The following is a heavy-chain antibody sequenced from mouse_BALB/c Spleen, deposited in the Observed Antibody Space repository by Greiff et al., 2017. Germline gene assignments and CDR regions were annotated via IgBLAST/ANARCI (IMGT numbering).Heavy chain of an antibody. Sequence: EVQLVETGGGLVQPKGSLKLSCAASGFTFTTYAMNWVRQAPGKGLEWVARIRSKSNNYATYYADSVKDRFTISRDDSQSMLYLQMNNLKTEDTAMYYCVRGGDGSSWDYYAMDYWGQGTSVTVSS. D-gene: IGHD1-1*01. V-gene: IGHV10S3*01. CDR1: GFTFTTYA. CDR3: VRGGDGSSWDYYAMDY. J-gene: IGHJ4*01. CDR2: IRSKSNNYAT.